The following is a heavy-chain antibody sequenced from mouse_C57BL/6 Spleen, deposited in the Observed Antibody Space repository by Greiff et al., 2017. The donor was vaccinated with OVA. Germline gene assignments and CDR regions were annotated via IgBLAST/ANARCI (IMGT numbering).Heavy chain of an antibody. CDR3: ARDGYYGFAY. CDR2: IHPNSGST. V-gene: IGHV1-64*01. D-gene: IGHD2-3*01. Sequence: QVQLQQPGAELVKPGASVKLSCKASGYTFTSYWMHWVKQRPGQGLEWIGMIHPNSGSTNYNEKFKSKATLTVDQSSSTAYMQLSSLTSEDSAVYYCARDGYYGFAYWGQGTLVTVSA. CDR1: GYTFTSYW. J-gene: IGHJ3*01.